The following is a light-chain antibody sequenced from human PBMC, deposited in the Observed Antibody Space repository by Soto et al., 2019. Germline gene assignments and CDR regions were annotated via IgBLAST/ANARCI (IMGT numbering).Light chain of an antibody. V-gene: IGKV3-11*01. CDR1: QSVSSY. CDR2: DAS. J-gene: IGKJ5*01. CDR3: QQRSNWPR. Sequence: EIVLTQSPATLSLSPGQRATLSCRASQSVSSYLAWYQHKPGQAPRLLIYDASNRATGIPARFSGSGSGTDFTLTISSLEPEDFAIYYCQQRSNWPRFGHGTRLEIK.